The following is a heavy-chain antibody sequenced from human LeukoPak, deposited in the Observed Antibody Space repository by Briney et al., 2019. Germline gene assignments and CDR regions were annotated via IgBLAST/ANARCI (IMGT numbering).Heavy chain of an antibody. J-gene: IGHJ4*02. CDR1: GFTFTSYA. CDR3: AKRSVVTEHYFDY. CDR2: ISSSGVDT. Sequence: GGSLRLSCAAPGFTFTSYAVSWVRQAPGRGLEWVSTISSSGVDTHYADSAKGRFTISRDNSKNTLYLQVNSLRVEDTAVYYCAKRSVVTEHYFDYWGQGAPVTVSS. D-gene: IGHD4-23*01. V-gene: IGHV3-23*01.